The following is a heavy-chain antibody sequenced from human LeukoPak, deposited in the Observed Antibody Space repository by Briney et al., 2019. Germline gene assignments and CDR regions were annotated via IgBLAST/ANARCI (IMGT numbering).Heavy chain of an antibody. V-gene: IGHV3-23*01. D-gene: IGHD1-26*01. CDR2: INDSGDRT. CDR3: TNLNAERPDY. CDR1: RFTFNTYT. J-gene: IGHJ4*02. Sequence: GGSLRPTCEGSRFTFNTYTMNWVRQAPGKGLEWVSAINDSGDRTYYADSVKGRFTISRDNSKNTLYLQMNSLRAEDTAVYYCTNLNAERPDYWGQGTLVTVSS.